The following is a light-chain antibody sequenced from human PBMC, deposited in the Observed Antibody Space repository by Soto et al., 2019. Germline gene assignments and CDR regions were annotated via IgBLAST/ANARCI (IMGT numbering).Light chain of an antibody. V-gene: IGKV1-13*02. J-gene: IGKJ4*01. CDR1: QDINSA. CDR2: DAS. Sequence: AIQLTQSPSSLSASLGDRVTITCRSGQDINSALAWYQQRPGKAPKLLIYDASTLEIGVPSRFSGSGSGTHFTLTISSLQPDDFATYYCQHFNGYPLTFGGGTKVDIK. CDR3: QHFNGYPLT.